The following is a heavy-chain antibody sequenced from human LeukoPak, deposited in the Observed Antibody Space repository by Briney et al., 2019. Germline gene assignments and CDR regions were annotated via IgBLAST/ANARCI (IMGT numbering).Heavy chain of an antibody. Sequence: GASVKVSCKASGYTFTGYYMHWVRQAPGQGLEWMGWINPNSGGTNYAQKFQGRVTMTRDTSISTAYMELSRLRSDDTAVYYCAGVRSGRSPLNRFDPWGQGTLVTVSS. CDR2: INPNSGGT. J-gene: IGHJ5*02. V-gene: IGHV1-2*02. D-gene: IGHD3-10*01. CDR1: GYTFTGYY. CDR3: AGVRSGRSPLNRFDP.